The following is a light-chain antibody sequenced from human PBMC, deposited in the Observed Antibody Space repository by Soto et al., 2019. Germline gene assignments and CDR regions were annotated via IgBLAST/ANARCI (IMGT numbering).Light chain of an antibody. J-gene: IGKJ1*01. Sequence: DIVLTQSPGTLSLSPGERATLSCRASQSVSSSYLAWYQQKPGQAPRLLIYGASSRATGIPDRFSGSGDGTYFPLTISRLEPEDFAVYYCQQYGSSSWTFGQGTKVDIK. CDR3: QQYGSSSWT. CDR2: GAS. CDR1: QSVSSSY. V-gene: IGKV3-20*01.